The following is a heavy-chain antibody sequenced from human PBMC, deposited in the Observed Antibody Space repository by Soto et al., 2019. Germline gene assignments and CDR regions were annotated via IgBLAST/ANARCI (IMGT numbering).Heavy chain of an antibody. CDR2: MYNTGST. Sequence: SETLSLTCTVSGGSISGYYWSWIRQPPGKGLEWIGYMYNTGSTVYNPSFKSRVNISVDTSKNQFSLKLNSVTAADTAVYYCARDLWGYCGTDCYPLDVWGQGTTVTVS. J-gene: IGHJ6*02. CDR3: ARDLWGYCGTDCYPLDV. V-gene: IGHV4-59*01. CDR1: GGSISGYY. D-gene: IGHD2-21*02.